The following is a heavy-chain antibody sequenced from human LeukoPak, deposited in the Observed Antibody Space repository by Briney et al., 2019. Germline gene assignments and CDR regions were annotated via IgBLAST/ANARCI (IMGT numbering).Heavy chain of an antibody. CDR2: MRYDGSNK. Sequence: QPGGSLRLSCGASGFSFSSYAMSWFRQAPGKGLEWVAFMRYDGSNKNYADSVKGRFTISRDNSKNTLYLQINSLRAEDTAVFYCAKDLGFRSSWYRGSFDYWGQGTLVTVSS. CDR1: GFSFSSYA. CDR3: AKDLGFRSSWYRGSFDY. D-gene: IGHD6-13*01. V-gene: IGHV3-30*02. J-gene: IGHJ4*02.